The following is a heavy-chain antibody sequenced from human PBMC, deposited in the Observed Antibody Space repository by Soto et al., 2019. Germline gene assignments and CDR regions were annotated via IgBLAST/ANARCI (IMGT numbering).Heavy chain of an antibody. CDR2: ISAYNGNT. V-gene: IGHV1-18*01. CDR1: GYAFTSYG. D-gene: IGHD6-13*01. CDR3: ARDWQQLGFAFDP. Sequence: GASVKVSCKASGYAFTSYGISWVREAPGQELEWMGWISAYNGNTNYAQKRQGRATMTTDTSTSTAYMELRSLRSDDTAVYYCARDWQQLGFAFDPWGQGTLVTVSS. J-gene: IGHJ5*02.